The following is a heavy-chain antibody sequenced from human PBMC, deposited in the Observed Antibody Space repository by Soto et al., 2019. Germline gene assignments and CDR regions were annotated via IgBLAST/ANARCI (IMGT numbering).Heavy chain of an antibody. V-gene: IGHV4-39*01. Sequence: ASETLSLTCSVSGGSINSDDSFWGWVRQSPGKGLEWIGSLYYGGSTFYNPSLKSRVPISLDTSKNQFSLRLTSVTAADTAIYYCARQLPVGATSWFDPWGQGTLVTVSS. CDR1: GGSINSDDSF. CDR2: LYYGGST. D-gene: IGHD1-26*01. J-gene: IGHJ5*02. CDR3: ARQLPVGATSWFDP.